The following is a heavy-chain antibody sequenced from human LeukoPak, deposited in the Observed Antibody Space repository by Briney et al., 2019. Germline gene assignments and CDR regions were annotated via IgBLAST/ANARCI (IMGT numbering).Heavy chain of an antibody. Sequence: PSETLSLTCGVNGGSFSGYYWNWIRQTPGKGLEWIGEINHSGSTNYNPSLKSRVTISVDTSKNQFSLKLSSVTAADTAVYYCAGLDTWGQGTLVTVSS. CDR2: INHSGST. CDR3: AGLDT. J-gene: IGHJ5*02. CDR1: GGSFSGYY. V-gene: IGHV4-34*01. D-gene: IGHD3-9*01.